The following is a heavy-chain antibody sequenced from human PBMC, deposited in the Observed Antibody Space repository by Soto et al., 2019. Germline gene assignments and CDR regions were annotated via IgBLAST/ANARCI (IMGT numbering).Heavy chain of an antibody. CDR1: GGSISSSSYY. D-gene: IGHD1-1*01. J-gene: IGHJ6*02. Sequence: PSETLSLTCTVSGGSISSSSYYWGWIRQPPGKGLEWIGSIYYSGSTYYNPSLKSRVTISVDTSKNQFSLKLSSVTAADTAVYYCARHPGGTLYGMDVWGQGTTVTVSS. V-gene: IGHV4-39*01. CDR3: ARHPGGTLYGMDV. CDR2: IYYSGST.